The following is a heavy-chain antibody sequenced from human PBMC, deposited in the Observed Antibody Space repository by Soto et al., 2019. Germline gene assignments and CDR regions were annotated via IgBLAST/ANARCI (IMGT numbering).Heavy chain of an antibody. Sequence: GGPLRLSCAASGFTFGTYWMNWVRQAPGKGPEWLSGINSDGTISSYADSVKGRFTISRDNARNTLSLQMNSLRADDTAVYYCARLSGDHSAFFSYGMDAWGQGTTVTVSS. CDR2: INSDGTIS. CDR1: GFTFGTYW. D-gene: IGHD2-21*01. V-gene: IGHV3-74*01. CDR3: ARLSGDHSAFFSYGMDA. J-gene: IGHJ6*02.